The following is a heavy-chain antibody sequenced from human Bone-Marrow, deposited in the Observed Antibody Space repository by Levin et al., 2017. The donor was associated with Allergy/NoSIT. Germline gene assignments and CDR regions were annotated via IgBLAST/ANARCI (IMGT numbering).Heavy chain of an antibody. J-gene: IGHJ6*02. CDR3: ASLTVTTGRTYYYYGMDV. V-gene: IGHV1-8*01. D-gene: IGHD4-17*01. Sequence: ASVKVSCKASGYTFTSYDINWVRQATGQGLEWMGWMNPNSGNTGYAQKFQGRVTMTRNTSISTAYMELSSLRSEDTAVYYCASLTVTTGRTYYYYGMDVWGQGTTVTVSS. CDR2: MNPNSGNT. CDR1: GYTFTSYD.